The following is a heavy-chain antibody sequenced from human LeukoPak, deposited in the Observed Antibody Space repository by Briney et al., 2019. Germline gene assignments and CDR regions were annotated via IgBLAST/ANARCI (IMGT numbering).Heavy chain of an antibody. Sequence: GGSLRLSCVASGFTFSSYEMNWVRQAPGKGLEWVSAISGSGGSTYYADSVKGRFTISRDNSKNTLYLQMNSLRAEDTAVYYCAKERPGPSDFDYWGQGTLVTVSS. J-gene: IGHJ4*02. CDR3: AKERPGPSDFDY. V-gene: IGHV3-23*01. CDR2: ISGSGGST. D-gene: IGHD6-19*01. CDR1: GFTFSSYE.